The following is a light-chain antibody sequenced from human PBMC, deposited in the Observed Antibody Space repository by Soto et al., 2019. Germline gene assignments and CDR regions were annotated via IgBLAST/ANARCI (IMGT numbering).Light chain of an antibody. J-gene: IGKJ5*01. CDR1: QSLLHSNGYNY. V-gene: IGKV2-28*01. CDR2: LGS. CDR3: MQALQTPIT. Sequence: IVMTQSPLSLPVTPVEPASISCGSSQSLLHSNGYNYLDWYLQKPGQSPQLLIYLGSNRASGVPDRFSGSGSGTDLTLKISRVEAEDVGVYYCMQALQTPITFGQGTRLEIK.